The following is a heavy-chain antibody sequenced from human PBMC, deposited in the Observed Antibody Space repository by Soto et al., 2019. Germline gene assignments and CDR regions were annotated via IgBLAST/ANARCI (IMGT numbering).Heavy chain of an antibody. J-gene: IGHJ5*02. CDR1: GYSFTSYW. Sequence: GESLKISCKGSGYSFTSYWIGWVRQMPGKGLEWMGIIYPGDSDTGYSPSFQGQVTISADKSISTAYLQWSSLKASDTAMYYCARQVYDSSGYQRLGFDPWGQGTPVTVSS. CDR2: IYPGDSDT. CDR3: ARQVYDSSGYQRLGFDP. D-gene: IGHD3-22*01. V-gene: IGHV5-51*01.